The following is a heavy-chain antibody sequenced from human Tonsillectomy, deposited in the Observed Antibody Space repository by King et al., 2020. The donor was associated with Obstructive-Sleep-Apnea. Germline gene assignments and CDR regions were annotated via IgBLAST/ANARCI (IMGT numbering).Heavy chain of an antibody. CDR3: ARDSRLGGPGEDYYGVDI. CDR1: GGLVSSGAYY. V-gene: IGHV4-31*03. J-gene: IGHJ6*02. Sequence: VQLKESGPGLVKPSQTLSLTCTVSGGLVSSGAYYWSWIRQHPGKGLEWIGNIYYSGSTFYNPSLKSRVTISVDTSKNHFSLKLSSVTAADTALYYCARDSRLGGPGEDYYGVDIWGQGTTVTVSS. CDR2: IYYSGST. D-gene: IGHD1-26*01.